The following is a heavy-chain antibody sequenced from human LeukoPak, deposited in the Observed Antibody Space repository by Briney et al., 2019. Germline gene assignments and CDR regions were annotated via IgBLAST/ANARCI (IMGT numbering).Heavy chain of an antibody. J-gene: IGHJ4*02. Sequence: GGSLRPSCAASGFTFSSYWMSWVRQAPGKGLEWVANIKQDGSEKYYVDSVKGRFTISRDNAKNSLYLQMNSLRAEDTAVYYCAGDKWDPRPIVAAGTFDYWGQGTLVTVSS. CDR1: GFTFSSYW. D-gene: IGHD6-13*01. CDR2: IKQDGSEK. V-gene: IGHV3-7*01. CDR3: AGDKWDPRPIVAAGTFDY.